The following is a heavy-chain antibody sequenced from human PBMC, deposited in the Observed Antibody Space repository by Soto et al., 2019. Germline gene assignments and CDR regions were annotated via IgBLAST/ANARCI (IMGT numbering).Heavy chain of an antibody. Sequence: ESGGGLVQPGGSLRLSCEASEFPFRNYDMHWVRPGTGKGPEWVSGISAAGDPDYADSVEGRFTISRENAQNSFFLQMNSLRVGDTAVYYCARTDRDFYGLDVWGQGTTVIVSS. CDR2: ISAAGDP. CDR3: ARTDRDFYGLDV. J-gene: IGHJ6*02. CDR1: EFPFRNYD. V-gene: IGHV3-13*05.